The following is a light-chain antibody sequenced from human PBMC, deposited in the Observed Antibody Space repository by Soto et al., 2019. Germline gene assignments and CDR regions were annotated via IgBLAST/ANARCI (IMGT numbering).Light chain of an antibody. CDR2: DAS. CDR1: QSVSSSY. V-gene: IGKV3-20*01. CDR3: QQYGSSPYT. Sequence: EIVLTQSPGTLSLSPGERATLSCRASQSVSSSYLAWYQQKPGQAPRLLIYDASSRATGIPDRFSRSGSGTDFTLTISRLEPEDFAVYFCQQYGSSPYTFGQGTKLEIK. J-gene: IGKJ2*01.